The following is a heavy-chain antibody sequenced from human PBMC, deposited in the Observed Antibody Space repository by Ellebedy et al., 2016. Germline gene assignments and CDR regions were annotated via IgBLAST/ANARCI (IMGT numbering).Heavy chain of an antibody. CDR2: ISYDGSNK. D-gene: IGHD2-2*01. Sequence: GESLKISXAASGFTFSSYAMHWVRQAPGKGLEWVAVISYDGSNKYYADSVKGRFTISRDNSKNTLYLQMNSLRAEDTAVYYCARDKYQLLSQYFQHWGQGTLVTVSS. V-gene: IGHV3-30-3*01. CDR3: ARDKYQLLSQYFQH. CDR1: GFTFSSYA. J-gene: IGHJ1*01.